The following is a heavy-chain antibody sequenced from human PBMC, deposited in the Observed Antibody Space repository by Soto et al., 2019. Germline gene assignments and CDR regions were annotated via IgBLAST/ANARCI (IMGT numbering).Heavy chain of an antibody. J-gene: IGHJ4*02. D-gene: IGHD5-12*01. CDR2: IYYSGST. CDR3: ARGASRYEGGFDS. CDR1: GGSISSYY. V-gene: IGHV4-59*01. Sequence: PSETLSLTCTVSGGSISSYYWSWIRQPPGKGLEWIGYIYYSGSTNYNPSLKSRVTISVDTSKNPFSLKLSSVTAADTAVYYCARGASRYEGGFDSWGQGTLVTV.